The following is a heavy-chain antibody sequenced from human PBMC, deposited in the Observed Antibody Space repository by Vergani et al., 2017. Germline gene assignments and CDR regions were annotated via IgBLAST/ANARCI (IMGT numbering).Heavy chain of an antibody. Sequence: EKQLVQSGSETKTPGESLTISCQAFGYIFSNFWIGWVRQRPGRGLEWMGIIYPGDSEVKSNPTFRGQVIFSVDTSVNTAYLQWRSLQASDTATYFCASGGHGSENGGALQLWGQGTNITVSS. D-gene: IGHD3-10*01. J-gene: IGHJ3*01. V-gene: IGHV5-51*01. CDR1: GYIFSNFW. CDR2: IYPGDSEV. CDR3: ASGGHGSENGGALQL.